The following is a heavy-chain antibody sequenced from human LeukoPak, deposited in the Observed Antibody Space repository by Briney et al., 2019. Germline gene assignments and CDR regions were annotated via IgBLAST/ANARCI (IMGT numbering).Heavy chain of an antibody. Sequence: GGSLRLSCAGSGDGFTRHTMNWVRRAPGKGLGWISYIWSTGEYIYYADSVKGRFTISRDNARTSVYLQMNSLRAEDAAIYYCAREYDSRARFDSWGQGTLVTVSS. J-gene: IGHJ4*02. CDR2: IWSTGEYI. D-gene: IGHD6-13*01. V-gene: IGHV3-21*05. CDR3: AREYDSRARFDS. CDR1: GDGFTRHT.